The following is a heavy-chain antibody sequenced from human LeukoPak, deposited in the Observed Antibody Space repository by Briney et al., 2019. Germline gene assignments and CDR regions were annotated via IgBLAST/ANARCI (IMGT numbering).Heavy chain of an antibody. V-gene: IGHV4-34*01. D-gene: IGHD1-14*01. CDR2: INHSGST. CDR3: ARGTPEAGGSKAFDY. CDR1: GGSFSGYY. Sequence: SETLSLTCAVYGGSFSGYYWSWIRQPPRKGLEWIGEINHSGSTNYNPSLKSRVTISVDTSKNQFSLKLSSVTAADTAVYYCARGTPEAGGSKAFDYWGQGTLVTVSS. J-gene: IGHJ4*02.